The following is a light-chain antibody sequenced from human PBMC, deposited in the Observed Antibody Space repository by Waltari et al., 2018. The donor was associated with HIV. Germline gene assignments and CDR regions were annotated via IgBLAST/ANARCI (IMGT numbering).Light chain of an antibody. CDR2: EVS. J-gene: IGLJ3*02. CDR1: SSDIGYFNY. CDR3: SSLTNSATLSVL. V-gene: IGLV2-14*01. Sequence: QFALTQPAPVSGSPGQSITISCTGSSSDIGYFNYVSWYQQHPGKAPKLIIYEVSNRPSGISSRFSGSKSGNTASLTISGLQAEDEADYFCSSLTNSATLSVLFGGGTQLTVL.